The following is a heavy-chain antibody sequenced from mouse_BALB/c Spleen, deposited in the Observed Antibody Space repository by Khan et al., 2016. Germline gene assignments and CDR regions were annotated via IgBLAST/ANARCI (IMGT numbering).Heavy chain of an antibody. CDR2: ISSGGSYT. Sequence: EVELVESGGGLVRPGGSLKLSCAAAGFSFSSYSMSWVRQTPEKRLEWVATISSGGSYTYYPDSVKGRFTISRDNAKNTLYLQMSSLKSEDTAMYYCPGHRAYYGSSPYFDYWGQGTSLTVSS. V-gene: IGHV5-6-4*01. CDR3: PGHRAYYGSSPYFDY. D-gene: IGHD1-1*01. J-gene: IGHJ2*02. CDR1: GFSFSSYS.